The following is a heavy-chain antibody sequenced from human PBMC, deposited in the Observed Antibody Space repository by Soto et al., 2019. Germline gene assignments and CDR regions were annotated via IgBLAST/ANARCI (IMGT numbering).Heavy chain of an antibody. CDR2: INSFSGDT. CDR1: GYTFTHYG. V-gene: IGHV1-18*01. D-gene: IGHD2-15*01. Sequence: QVQLVQSXXEVKKPGASVKVSCKASGYTFTHYGITWVRQAPGQGLEWMGWINSFSGDTNYPQKLQGRLTMTTDTSTNTVYMELRNLRSDDTAVYYCARDLHSGGKYWYFDIWGRGTLVTVSS. J-gene: IGHJ2*01. CDR3: ARDLHSGGKYWYFDI.